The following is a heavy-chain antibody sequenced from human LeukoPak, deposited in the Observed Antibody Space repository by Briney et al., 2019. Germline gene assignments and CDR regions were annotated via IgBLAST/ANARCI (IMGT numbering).Heavy chain of an antibody. CDR3: ARGTGYCSSTSCPNWFDP. CDR2: IYYSGST. V-gene: IGHV4-59*01. J-gene: IGHJ5*02. CDR1: GGSISRYY. D-gene: IGHD2-2*01. Sequence: SETLSLTCTVSGGSISRYYWSWIRQPPGKGLEWIGYIYYSGSTNYNPSLKNRVTISVDTSKNQFSLKLSSVTAADTAVYYCARGTGYCSSTSCPNWFDPWGQGTLVTVSS.